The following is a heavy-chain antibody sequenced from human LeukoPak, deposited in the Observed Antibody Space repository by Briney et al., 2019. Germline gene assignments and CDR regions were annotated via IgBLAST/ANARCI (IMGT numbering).Heavy chain of an antibody. CDR3: ARHSSGYYLNAFDI. CDR2: ISSSSSSYI. CDR1: GFTFSSYS. V-gene: IGHV3-21*01. Sequence: GGSLRLSCAASGFTFSSYSMSWVRQAPGKGLEWVSSISSSSSSYIYYADSVKGRFTISRDNAKNSLYLQMNSLRAEDTAVYYCARHSSGYYLNAFDIWGQGTMVTVSS. J-gene: IGHJ3*02. D-gene: IGHD3-22*01.